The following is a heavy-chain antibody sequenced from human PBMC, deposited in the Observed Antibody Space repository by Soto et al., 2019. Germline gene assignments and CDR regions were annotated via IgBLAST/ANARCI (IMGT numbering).Heavy chain of an antibody. CDR2: MYYSGSI. Sequence: QLQLQESGPGLVKPSETLSLTCTVSGGSISSSGYYWGWIRQPRGKGLEWIGSMYYSGSIYCDPSVKSRVTISLDTSKNHLSLRLTSVTAADAAVYYCARSWDLEGFDSWGQGTLVTVSS. CDR3: ARSWDLEGFDS. CDR1: GGSISSSGYY. V-gene: IGHV4-39*02. D-gene: IGHD1-26*01. J-gene: IGHJ4*02.